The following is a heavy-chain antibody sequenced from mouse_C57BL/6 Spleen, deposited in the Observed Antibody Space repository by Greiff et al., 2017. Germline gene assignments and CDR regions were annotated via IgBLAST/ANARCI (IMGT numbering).Heavy chain of an antibody. D-gene: IGHD2-4*01. CDR1: GYTFTSYW. CDR3: ASGDYDGSYYYAMDY. Sequence: VQLQQPGAELVKPGASVKLSCKASGYTFTSYWMHWVKQRPGQGLEWIGMIHPNSGSTNYNEKFKSKATLTVDKSSSTAYMQLSSLTSEDSAVYYCASGDYDGSYYYAMDYWGQGTSVTVSS. CDR2: IHPNSGST. J-gene: IGHJ4*01. V-gene: IGHV1-64*01.